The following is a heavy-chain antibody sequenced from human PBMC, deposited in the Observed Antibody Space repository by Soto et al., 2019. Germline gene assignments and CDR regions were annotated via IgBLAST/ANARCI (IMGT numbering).Heavy chain of an antibody. CDR2: IYHSGST. V-gene: IGHV4-38-2*01. J-gene: IGHJ4*02. D-gene: IGHD1-7*01. Sequence: SETLSLTCAVSGYSISSGYYWGWIRQPPGKGLEWIGSIYHSGSTYYNPSLKSRVTISVDTSKNQFSLKLSSVTAANTAVYYYAGGLLTGAGTKDYRGQGTLVTVSS. CDR3: AGGLLTGAGTKDY. CDR1: GYSISSGYY.